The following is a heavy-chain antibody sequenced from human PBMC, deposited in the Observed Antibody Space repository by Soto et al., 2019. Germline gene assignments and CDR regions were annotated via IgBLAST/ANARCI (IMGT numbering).Heavy chain of an antibody. J-gene: IGHJ5*02. CDR3: ARLGAYYQSLDP. V-gene: IGHV4-4*02. CDR2: IYHSGSA. D-gene: IGHD3-22*01. Sequence: SEILSLTCLVSGDSIKTNYWWAWVRQPPGQGLEWIGEIYHSGSAIYTPSLKSRVTLSLDESKNEFSLNVDSVTAADTAVYYCARLGAYYQSLDPWGPGTLVTVSS. CDR1: GDSIKTNYW.